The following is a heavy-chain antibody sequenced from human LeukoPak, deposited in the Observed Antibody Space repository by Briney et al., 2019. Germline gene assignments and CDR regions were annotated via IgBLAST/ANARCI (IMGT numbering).Heavy chain of an antibody. V-gene: IGHV4-39*07. CDR2: IYYSGST. CDR1: GGSISSSSYY. J-gene: IGHJ4*02. Sequence: SSETLSLTCTVSGGSISSSSYYWGWIRQPPGKGLEWIGSIYYSGSTYYNPSLKSRVTISVDTSKNQFSLKLSSVTAADTAVYYCARDALYDSSGYYKYDYWGQGTLVTVSS. D-gene: IGHD3-22*01. CDR3: ARDALYDSSGYYKYDY.